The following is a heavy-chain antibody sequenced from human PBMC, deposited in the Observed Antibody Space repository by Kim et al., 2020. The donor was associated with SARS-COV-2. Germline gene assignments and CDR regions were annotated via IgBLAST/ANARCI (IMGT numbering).Heavy chain of an antibody. CDR2: ITSSSSYA. V-gene: IGHV3-11*06. CDR3: ASARQLWTTYAFDI. J-gene: IGHJ3*02. Sequence: GGSLRLSCAASGFTFADHSMSWIRQAPGKGLEWISYITSSSSYANYADSVKGRFTVSRDNAKNSLYMQMNNLRAEDTAVYYCASARQLWTTYAFDIWGQGTVVTGST. D-gene: IGHD5-18*01. CDR1: GFTFADHS.